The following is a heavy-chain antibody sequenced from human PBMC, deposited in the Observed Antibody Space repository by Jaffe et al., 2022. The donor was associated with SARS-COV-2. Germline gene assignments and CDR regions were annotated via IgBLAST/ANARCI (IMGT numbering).Heavy chain of an antibody. CDR2: IYYSGST. CDR3: ARQLWVLRDSSATPVRAFDI. CDR1: GGSISSSSYY. V-gene: IGHV4-39*01. D-gene: IGHD3-22*01. Sequence: QLQLQESGPGLVKPSETLSLTCTVSGGSISSSSYYWGWIRQPPGKGLEWIGSIYYSGSTYYNPSLKSRVTISVDTSKNQFSLKLSSVTAADTAVYYCARQLWVLRDSSATPVRAFDIWGQGTMVTVSS. J-gene: IGHJ3*02.